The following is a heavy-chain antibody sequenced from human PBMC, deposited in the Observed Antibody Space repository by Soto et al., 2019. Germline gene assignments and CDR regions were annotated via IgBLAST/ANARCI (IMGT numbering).Heavy chain of an antibody. J-gene: IGHJ6*03. CDR3: ARGSSSWEYYYYYYMDV. Sequence: QVQLVQSGAEVKKPGSSVKVSCTASGGTFSSYTISWVRQAPGQGLEWMGRIIPILGIANYAQKFQGRVTITADKSTSTAYMELSSLRSEDTAVYYCARGSSSWEYYYYYYMDVWGKGTTVTVSS. CDR2: IIPILGIA. D-gene: IGHD6-13*01. CDR1: GGTFSSYT. V-gene: IGHV1-69*02.